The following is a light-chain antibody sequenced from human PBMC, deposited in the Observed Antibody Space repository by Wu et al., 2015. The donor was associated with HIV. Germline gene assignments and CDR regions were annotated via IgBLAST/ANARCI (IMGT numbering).Light chain of an antibody. V-gene: IGKV3-20*01. Sequence: EVVLTQSPGTLSLSLGERVTLSCRASQIISSNYLAWYQQKPGQPPRLLIYAASSRATGIPVRFSGSGSGTDFTLTVSRLEPGDSAVYYCQQYSHSLTFGGGTKVEIK. CDR1: QIISSNY. J-gene: IGKJ4*01. CDR2: AAS. CDR3: QQYSHSLT.